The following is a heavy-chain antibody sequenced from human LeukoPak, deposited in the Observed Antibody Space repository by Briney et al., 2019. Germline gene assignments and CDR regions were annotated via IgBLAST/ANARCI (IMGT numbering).Heavy chain of an antibody. D-gene: IGHD3-10*01. V-gene: IGHV4-30-2*01. J-gene: IGHJ3*02. CDR2: IYHSGST. CDR3: AREAESSGSYAFDI. Sequence: PSQTLSLTCAVSGGSISSGGYSWSWIQQPPGKGLEWIGYIYHSGSTYYNPSLKSRVTISVDRSKNQFSLKLSSVTAADTAVYYCAREAESSGSYAFDIWGQGTMVTVSS. CDR1: GGSISSGGYS.